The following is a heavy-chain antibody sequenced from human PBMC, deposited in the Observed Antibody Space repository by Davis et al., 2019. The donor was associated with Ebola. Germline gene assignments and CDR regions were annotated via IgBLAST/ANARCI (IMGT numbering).Heavy chain of an antibody. J-gene: IGHJ4*02. Sequence: GESLKISCAASGFTFSSYSMNWVRQAPGKGLEWVANMNPDGSERYYLDSVKGLFTISRDNSKNTLYLQMNSLRAEDTAVYYCARDLSWAGYFDDWGQGTLVTVSS. D-gene: IGHD6-13*01. CDR1: GFTFSSYS. V-gene: IGHV3-7*01. CDR2: MNPDGSER. CDR3: ARDLSWAGYFDD.